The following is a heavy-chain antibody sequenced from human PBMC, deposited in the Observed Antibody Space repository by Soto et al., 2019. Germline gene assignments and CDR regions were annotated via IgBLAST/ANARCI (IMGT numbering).Heavy chain of an antibody. Sequence: TLSLTCAVYGGSFSGYYWSWIRQPPGKGLEWIGEINHSGSTNYNPSLKSRVTISVDTSKNQFSLKLSSVTAADTAVYYCAGSLRLGYCSGGSCYHVNRGVDYWGQGTLVTVSS. CDR3: AGSLRLGYCSGGSCYHVNRGVDY. CDR1: GGSFSGYY. CDR2: INHSGST. V-gene: IGHV4-34*01. J-gene: IGHJ4*02. D-gene: IGHD2-15*01.